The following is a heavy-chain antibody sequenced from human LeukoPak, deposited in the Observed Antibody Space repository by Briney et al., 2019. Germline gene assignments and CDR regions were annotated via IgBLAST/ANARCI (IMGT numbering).Heavy chain of an antibody. CDR1: AGSISSYY. V-gene: IGHV4-59*01. D-gene: IGHD6-13*01. Sequence: SSETLSLTYTVYAGSISSYYWGWIRHPRGEGLEWLGYIYYSGSTNDNPTLKSRVTISVDTSKNQFSLKLSSVTAADTAVYYCARESPGYSSSYNWFDPWGQGTLVTVSS. CDR2: IYYSGST. J-gene: IGHJ5*02. CDR3: ARESPGYSSSYNWFDP.